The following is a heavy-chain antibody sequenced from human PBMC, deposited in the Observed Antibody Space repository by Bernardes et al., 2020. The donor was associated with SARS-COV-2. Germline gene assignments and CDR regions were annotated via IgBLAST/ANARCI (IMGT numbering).Heavy chain of an antibody. Sequence: SQTLSLTCAISGDSVASNTVAWNWIRQSPSRGLEWLGRTYSRSSRPRWYNDYAISVKSRIIINPDTSRNQFSLQLNSLTPEDTAVYYCASSKKPFWSAYSSNYYYDMDVWGQGTTVTVSS. CDR2: TYSRSSRPRWYN. V-gene: IGHV6-1*01. D-gene: IGHD3-3*02. CDR3: ASSKKPFWSAYSSNYYYDMDV. J-gene: IGHJ6*02. CDR1: GDSVASNTVA.